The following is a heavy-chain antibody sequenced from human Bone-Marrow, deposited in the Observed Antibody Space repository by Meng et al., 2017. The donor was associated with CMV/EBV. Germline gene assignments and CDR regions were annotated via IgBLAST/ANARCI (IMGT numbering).Heavy chain of an antibody. D-gene: IGHD2-15*01. V-gene: IGHV3-21*01. CDR2: LSGSGGNI. CDR1: DLTLTSYT. Sequence: GESLKISCEASDLTLTSYTMNWVRQAPGRGLEWVASLSGSGGNIKYADSVKRRFTISRDNARNSVYLHMNSLRAEDTAVYYCARKRIKDDRSLRQYYYFGMDVWGQGTTVTVSS. J-gene: IGHJ6*02. CDR3: ARKRIKDDRSLRQYYYFGMDV.